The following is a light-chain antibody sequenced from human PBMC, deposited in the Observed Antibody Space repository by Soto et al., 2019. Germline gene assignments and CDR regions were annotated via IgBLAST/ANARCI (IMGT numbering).Light chain of an antibody. V-gene: IGKV3-20*01. CDR1: QSVRSSY. J-gene: IGKJ2*01. Sequence: EIVLTQSPGTLSLSPGERATLSCRASQSVRSSYLAWYQQKPGQAPRLLIYAASSRATGIPDRFSGSGSGTDFTLTISRLEPEDFAVYYCQQYGGSSYTFGQGTKLDIK. CDR3: QQYGGSSYT. CDR2: AAS.